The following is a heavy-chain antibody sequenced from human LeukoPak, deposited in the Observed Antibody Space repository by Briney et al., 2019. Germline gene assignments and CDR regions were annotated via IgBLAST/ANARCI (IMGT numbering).Heavy chain of an antibody. J-gene: IGHJ6*03. CDR1: GFTFDDYA. CDR2: ISWNSGSI. CDR3: AKGGGGYSYYYYMDV. Sequence: GGSLRLSCAASGFTFDDYARHWVRQAPGKGLEWVSGISWNSGSIGYADSVKGRFTISRDNAKNSLYLQMNSLRAEDMALYYCAKGGGGYSYYYYMDVWGKGTTVTVSS. D-gene: IGHD3-10*01. V-gene: IGHV3-9*03.